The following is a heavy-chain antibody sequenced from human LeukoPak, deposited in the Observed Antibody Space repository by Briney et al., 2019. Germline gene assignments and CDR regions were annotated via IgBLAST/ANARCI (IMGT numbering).Heavy chain of an antibody. V-gene: IGHV3-74*01. CDR3: ATKQWLAPPPDS. CDR1: GFTFSKYW. Sequence: GGSLRLSCAASGFTFSKYWMLWVRQAPGKGLESVSRTNTDGTVTTYADSVKGRFTVSRDNADNTMFLQMNSVRDEDTAVYYCATKQWLAPPPDSWGQGTPVTVSS. J-gene: IGHJ4*02. D-gene: IGHD6-19*01. CDR2: TNTDGTVT.